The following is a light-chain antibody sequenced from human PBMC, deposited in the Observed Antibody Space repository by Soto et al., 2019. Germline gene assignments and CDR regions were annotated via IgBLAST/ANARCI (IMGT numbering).Light chain of an antibody. V-gene: IGKV3-11*01. J-gene: IGKJ4*01. CDR3: QQRGDWPLT. CDR2: DGS. Sequence: EIVLTQSPATLSLSPGERATLSCRASQSVNSYLAWYQQKPGQAPRLLIYDGSNRATGIPARFSGSGSGTYFTLTISSLEPEDFAVYYCQQRGDWPLTFGGGTKVEI. CDR1: QSVNSY.